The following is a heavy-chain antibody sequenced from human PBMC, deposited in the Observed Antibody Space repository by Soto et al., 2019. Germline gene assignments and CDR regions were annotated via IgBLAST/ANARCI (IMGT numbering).Heavy chain of an antibody. Sequence: QVQLVESGGGVVQPGRSLRLSCAASGFTFSSYGMHWVRQAPGKGLEWVAVIWYDGSNKYYADSVKGRFTISRDNSKNTLYLQMNSLRAEDTAVYYCARVSYGNSVLEWSPLFYWGQGTLVTVSS. CDR1: GFTFSSYG. D-gene: IGHD3-3*01. J-gene: IGHJ4*02. V-gene: IGHV3-33*01. CDR2: IWYDGSNK. CDR3: ARVSYGNSVLEWSPLFY.